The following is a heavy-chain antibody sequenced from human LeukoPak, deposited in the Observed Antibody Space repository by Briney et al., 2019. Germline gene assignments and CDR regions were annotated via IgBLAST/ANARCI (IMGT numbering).Heavy chain of an antibody. CDR1: GFTFSSYE. D-gene: IGHD3-22*01. J-gene: IGHJ3*02. CDR3: ARSYYYDSSGTYAFDI. Sequence: PGGSLRLSCAASGFTFSSYEMNWVRQAPGKGLEWVSYISSSGSTIYYADSVKGRFTISRDNAKNSLYLQMNSLRAEDTAVYYCARSYYYDSSGTYAFDIWGQGTMVTVSS. CDR2: ISSSGSTI. V-gene: IGHV3-48*03.